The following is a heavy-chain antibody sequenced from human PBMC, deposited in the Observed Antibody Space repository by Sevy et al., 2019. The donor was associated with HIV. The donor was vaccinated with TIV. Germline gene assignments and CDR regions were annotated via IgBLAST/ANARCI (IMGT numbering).Heavy chain of an antibody. V-gene: IGHV3-73*01. CDR2: FRSRPNNYAT. CDR3: VGETPYYDISSFYPLGF. CDR1: GFAFTGST. D-gene: IGHD3-3*02. J-gene: IGHJ4*02. Sequence: GGSLRLSCAASGFAFTGSTVHWVRQSSGKGLEWLGRFRSRPNNYATAYSASVKGRFTVSTDESKNTAYLQMNSLKTEDTALYYCVGETPYYDISSFYPLGFWGQGTLVTVSS.